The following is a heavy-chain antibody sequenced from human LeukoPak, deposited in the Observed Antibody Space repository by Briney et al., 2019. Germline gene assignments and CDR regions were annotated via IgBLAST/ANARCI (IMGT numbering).Heavy chain of an antibody. Sequence: GASVKVSCKASGYTFIGHYIHWVRQAPGQGLEWMGWINPNNGGTKYAPKFQGRVTMTRDTSISTAYMELSSLRSDDTAVYYCARVAGPCSAGSCGNWFDPRGQGTLVTVSS. CDR3: ARVAGPCSAGSCGNWFDP. CDR1: GYTFIGHY. J-gene: IGHJ5*02. V-gene: IGHV1-2*02. CDR2: INPNNGGT. D-gene: IGHD3-10*01.